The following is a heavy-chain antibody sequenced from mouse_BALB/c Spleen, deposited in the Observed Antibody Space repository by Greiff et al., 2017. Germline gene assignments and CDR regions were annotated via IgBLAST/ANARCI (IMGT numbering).Heavy chain of an antibody. V-gene: IGHV3-6*02. CDR3: ARDPGYYGMDY. CDR2: ISYDGSN. J-gene: IGHJ4*01. CDR1: GYSITSGYY. Sequence: ESGPGLVKPSQSLSLTCSVTGYSITSGYYWNWIRQFPGNKLEWMGYISYDGSNNYNPSLKNRISITRDTSKNQFFLKLNSVTTEDTATYYCARDPGYYGMDYWGQGTSVTVSS.